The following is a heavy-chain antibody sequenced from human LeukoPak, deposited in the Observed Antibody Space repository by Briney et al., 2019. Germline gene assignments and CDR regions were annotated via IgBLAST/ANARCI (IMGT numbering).Heavy chain of an antibody. V-gene: IGHV3-20*04. J-gene: IGHJ4*02. CDR3: ARVSGTTVAGTKVDY. CDR2: INWNGGST. D-gene: IGHD6-19*01. Sequence: PGGSLRLSCAASGFTFSTYGMSWVRQAPGKGLEWVSGINWNGGSTGYADSVKGRFTISRDNAKNSLYLQMNSLRAEDTALYYCARVSGTTVAGTKVDYWGRGTLVTVSS. CDR1: GFTFSTYG.